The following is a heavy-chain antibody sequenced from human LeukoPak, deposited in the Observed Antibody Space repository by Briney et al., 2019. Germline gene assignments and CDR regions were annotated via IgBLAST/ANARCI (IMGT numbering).Heavy chain of an antibody. J-gene: IGHJ4*02. CDR3: ARDGPKGLGIYKDY. V-gene: IGHV3-48*03. CDR2: ISSSGSTI. CDR1: GFTFSSYE. Sequence: GGSLRLSCAASGFTFSSYEMNWVRQAPGKGLEWVSYISSSGSTIYYADSVKGRFTISRDNAKNSLYLQMNSLRAEDTAVYYCARDGPKGLGIYKDYWGQGTLVTVSS. D-gene: IGHD3-16*01.